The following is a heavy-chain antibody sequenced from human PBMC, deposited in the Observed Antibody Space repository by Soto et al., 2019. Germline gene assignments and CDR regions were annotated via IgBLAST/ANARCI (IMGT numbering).Heavy chain of an antibody. CDR3: ARDIITIFGVVIVPLSFYYYYGMDV. Sequence: ASVKVSCKASGYTFTSYYMHWVRQAPGQGLEWMGIINPSGGSTSYAQKFQGRVTMTRDTSTSTVYMELSSLRSEDTAVYYCARDIITIFGVVIVPLSFYYYYGMDVWGQGTTVTVSS. J-gene: IGHJ6*02. CDR2: INPSGGST. V-gene: IGHV1-46*01. CDR1: GYTFTSYY. D-gene: IGHD3-3*01.